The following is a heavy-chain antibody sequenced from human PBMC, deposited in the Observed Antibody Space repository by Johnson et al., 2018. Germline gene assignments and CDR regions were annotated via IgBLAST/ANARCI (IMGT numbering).Heavy chain of an antibody. D-gene: IGHD6-6*01. V-gene: IGHV3-30-3*01. CDR1: GFTFSSYA. CDR2: ISYDGSNK. J-gene: IGHJ3*02. CDR3: VKNIYFATSSGGDAFDM. Sequence: QVQLGQSGGGVVQAGRSLRLSCAASGFTFSSYAMHWVRQAPGKGLEWVAVISYDGSNKYYADSVKGRFTISRDNAKNSLYLQMNSLRAQDTALYYCVKNIYFATSSGGDAFDMWGQGTMVTVSS.